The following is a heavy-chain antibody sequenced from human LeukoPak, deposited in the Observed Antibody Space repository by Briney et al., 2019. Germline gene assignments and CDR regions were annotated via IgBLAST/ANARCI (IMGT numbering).Heavy chain of an antibody. D-gene: IGHD4-17*01. V-gene: IGHV1-69*13. CDR3: ARGPTGAGDYENYFDY. CDR1: GGTFSSYA. Sequence: ASVKVSCKASGGTFSSYAISWVRQAPGQGREWMGGIIPIFGTANYAQKFQGRVTITADESTSPAYMELSSLRSEDTAVYYCARGPTGAGDYENYFDYWGQGPLVTVSS. J-gene: IGHJ4*02. CDR2: IIPIFGTA.